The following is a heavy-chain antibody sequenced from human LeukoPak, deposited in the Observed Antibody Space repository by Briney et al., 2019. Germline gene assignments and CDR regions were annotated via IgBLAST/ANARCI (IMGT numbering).Heavy chain of an antibody. CDR1: GFTFSNYW. D-gene: IGHD3-10*01. J-gene: IGHJ4*02. CDR2: IKEDGSEK. Sequence: GGSLRLSCAASGFTFSNYWMSWVRHAPGKGLEWVANIKEDGSEKYYVDSVKGRFTISRDNAKNSLYLQMNSLIAEDTAVYYCARGGSYSYYWGQGTLVTVSS. CDR3: ARGGSYSYY. V-gene: IGHV3-7*05.